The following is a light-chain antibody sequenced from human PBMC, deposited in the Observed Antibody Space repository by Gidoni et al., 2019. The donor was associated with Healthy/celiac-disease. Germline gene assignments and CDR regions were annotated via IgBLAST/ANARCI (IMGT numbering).Light chain of an antibody. V-gene: IGKV1-5*03. CDR2: KAS. J-gene: IGKJ1*01. CDR1: QSISSW. CDR3: QQYNSYSKX. Sequence: DIQMTQSPSTLSASVGDRVTITCRASQSISSWLAWYQQKPGKAPKLLIYKASSLESGVPSRFSGSGSGTEFTLTISSLQPDDFATYYCQQYNSYSKXVXQGTXVEIK.